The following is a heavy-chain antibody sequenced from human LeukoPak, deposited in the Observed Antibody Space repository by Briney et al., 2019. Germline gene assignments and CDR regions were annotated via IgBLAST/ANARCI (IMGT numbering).Heavy chain of an antibody. Sequence: ASVKVSCKASGYTFTGYYMHWVRQAPGQGLEWMGWINPNSGGTNYAQKFQGRVTMTRDTSISTAYMELSRLRSDDTAVYYCARDRVVRGVIITAYGMDVWGQGTTVTVSS. D-gene: IGHD3-10*01. CDR1: GYTFTGYY. CDR2: INPNSGGT. CDR3: ARDRVVRGVIITAYGMDV. V-gene: IGHV1-2*02. J-gene: IGHJ6*02.